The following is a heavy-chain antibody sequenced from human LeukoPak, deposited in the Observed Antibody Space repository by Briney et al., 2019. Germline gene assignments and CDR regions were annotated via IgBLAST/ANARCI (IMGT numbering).Heavy chain of an antibody. CDR2: ISYDGSNK. CDR3: ARVRSITMVRGAIGL. CDR1: GFTFSSYA. V-gene: IGHV3-30*04. D-gene: IGHD3-10*01. Sequence: GRSLRLSCAASGFTFSSYAMHWVRQAPGKGLEWVAVISYDGSNKYYADSVKGRFTISRDNSKNTLYLQMNSLRAEDTAVYYCARVRSITMVRGAIGLWGQGTLVTVSS. J-gene: IGHJ4*02.